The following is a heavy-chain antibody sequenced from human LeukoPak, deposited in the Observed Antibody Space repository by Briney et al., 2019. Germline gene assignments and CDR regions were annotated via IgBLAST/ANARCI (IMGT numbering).Heavy chain of an antibody. CDR1: GYTFTSYY. D-gene: IGHD4-11*01. CDR3: ARDRPPDYSNYYFDY. Sequence: ASVKVSCKASGYTFTSYYMHWVRQAPGQGLEWMGIINPSGGSTSYAQKFQGRVTMTRDMSTSTVYMELSSLRSEDTAVYYCARDRPPDYSNYYFDYWGQGTLVTVSP. CDR2: INPSGGST. V-gene: IGHV1-46*01. J-gene: IGHJ4*02.